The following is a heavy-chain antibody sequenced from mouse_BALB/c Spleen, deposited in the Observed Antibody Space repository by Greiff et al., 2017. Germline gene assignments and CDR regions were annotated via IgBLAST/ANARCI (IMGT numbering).Heavy chain of an antibody. CDR3: ARPMITTEAWFAY. CDR2: IFPGDGST. D-gene: IGHD2-4*01. V-gene: IGHV1-85*01. CDR1: GYTFTSYD. J-gene: IGHJ3*01. Sequence: QVQLKESGAELVKPGASVKLSCKASGYTFTSYDINWVRQRPEQGLEWIGWIFPGDGSTKYNEKFKGKATFTADTSSNTAYMQLSSLTSEDSAVYYCARPMITTEAWFAYWGQGTLVTVSA.